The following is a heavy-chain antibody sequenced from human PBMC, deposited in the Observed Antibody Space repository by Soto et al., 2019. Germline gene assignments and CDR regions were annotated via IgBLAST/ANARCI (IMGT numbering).Heavy chain of an antibody. D-gene: IGHD5-12*01. Sequence: SETLSLTCTVSGGSISSSSYYWGWIRQPPGKGLEWIGSIYYSGSTYYNPSLKSRVTISVDTSKNQFSLKLSSVTAADTAVYYCARPYSTLSLRSAAFDIWGKGTMVTVSS. J-gene: IGHJ3*02. CDR2: IYYSGST. CDR1: GGSISSSSYY. CDR3: ARPYSTLSLRSAAFDI. V-gene: IGHV4-39*01.